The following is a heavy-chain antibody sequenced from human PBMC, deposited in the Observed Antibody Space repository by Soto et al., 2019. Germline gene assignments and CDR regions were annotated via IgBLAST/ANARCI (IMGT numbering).Heavy chain of an antibody. D-gene: IGHD2-21*02. V-gene: IGHV1-3*05. CDR1: GYTFTSYA. J-gene: IGHJ4*02. CDR3: AISIVVVTALDY. Sequence: QVQLVQSGAEEKKPGASVKVSCKASGYTFTSYAMNWVRQAPGQRLEWMGWIKADNGNTKYSQKFQGRVTITSDTSASTTYMELSSLRSEDTAVYYCAISIVVVTALDYWGQGTLVTVSS. CDR2: IKADNGNT.